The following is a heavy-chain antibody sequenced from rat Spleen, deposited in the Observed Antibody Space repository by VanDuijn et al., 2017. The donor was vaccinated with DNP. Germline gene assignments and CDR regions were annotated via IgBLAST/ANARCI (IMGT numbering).Heavy chain of an antibody. CDR3: ASLNNYNWFAY. J-gene: IGHJ3*01. D-gene: IGHD1-10*01. CDR2: ITSSGGST. V-gene: IGHV5-31*01. Sequence: EVQLVESGGDLVQPGRSLKLSCVASGFTFNNYLMTWIRQVPGKGLEWVASITSSGGSTYYPDSVKGRFTISRDNAKNTLYLQMNSLRSEDTATYYCASLNNYNWFAYWGQGTLVTVSS. CDR1: GFTFNNYL.